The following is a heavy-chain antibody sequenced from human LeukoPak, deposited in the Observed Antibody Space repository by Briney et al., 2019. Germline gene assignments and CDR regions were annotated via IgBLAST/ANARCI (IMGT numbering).Heavy chain of an antibody. CDR3: ARNENSYYMDV. V-gene: IGHV4-30-4*08. CDR2: ISYSGST. Sequence: PSETLSLTCAVSGVSISSGDYYWTWIRQPPGEGLEWIGYISYSGSTYYNPSLKSGITISLDTSKNQFSLKVTSVTAADTAVYYCARNENSYYMDVWGTGTTVIVSS. CDR1: GVSISSGDYY. J-gene: IGHJ6*03.